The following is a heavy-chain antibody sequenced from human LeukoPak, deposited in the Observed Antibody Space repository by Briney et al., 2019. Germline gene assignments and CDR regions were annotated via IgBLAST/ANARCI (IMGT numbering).Heavy chain of an antibody. J-gene: IGHJ4*02. D-gene: IGHD3-22*01. Sequence: PSETLSLTCAVYGGSFSGYYWSWIRQPPGKGLEWIGEINHSGSTNYNPSLKTRNTISVDTSKNQFSLKLSSVTAADTAVYYCAHFESSGGPDYWGQGTLVTVSS. CDR1: GGSFSGYY. V-gene: IGHV4-34*01. CDR2: INHSGST. CDR3: AHFESSGGPDY.